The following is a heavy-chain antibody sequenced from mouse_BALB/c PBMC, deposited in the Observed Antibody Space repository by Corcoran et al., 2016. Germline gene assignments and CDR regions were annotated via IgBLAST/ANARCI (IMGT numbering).Heavy chain of an antibody. D-gene: IGHD4-1*01. CDR2: IDPANGNT. Sequence: EVQLQQSGAELVKPGASVKLSCTASGFNIKDNYMHWVKQRPEQGLEWIGRIDPANGNTKYDPKFQGKATITADTSSNTAYLQLSSLTSEDTAVYYCDWDVGFAYWGQGTLVTVSA. V-gene: IGHV14-3*02. CDR3: DWDVGFAY. CDR1: GFNIKDNY. J-gene: IGHJ3*01.